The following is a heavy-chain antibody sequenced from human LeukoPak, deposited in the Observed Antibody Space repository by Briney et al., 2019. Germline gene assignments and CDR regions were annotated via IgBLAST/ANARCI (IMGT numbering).Heavy chain of an antibody. V-gene: IGHV3-30*18. CDR2: ISYDGSNK. CDR3: AKAKGGSGSYFDY. CDR1: GFTFSSYG. D-gene: IGHD1-26*01. Sequence: GGSLRLSCAASGFTFSSYGMHWARQAPGKGLEWVAVISYDGSNKYYADSVKGRFTISRDNSKNTLYLQMNSLRAEDTAVYYCAKAKGGSGSYFDYWGQGTLVTVSS. J-gene: IGHJ4*02.